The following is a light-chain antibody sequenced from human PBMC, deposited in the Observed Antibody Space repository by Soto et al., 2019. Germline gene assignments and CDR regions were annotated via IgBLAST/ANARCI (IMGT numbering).Light chain of an antibody. Sequence: DMQMTQSPSSLSASVGDRVTITCRTSQSISGYLNWYRHKPGKAPTLLIYAASTLQSGVPSRFSGSGSGTDFTLTISNLQPEDFATYYCQQSYSTLPITFGQGPRLEIK. CDR3: QQSYSTLPIT. CDR2: AAS. J-gene: IGKJ5*01. CDR1: QSISGY. V-gene: IGKV1-39*01.